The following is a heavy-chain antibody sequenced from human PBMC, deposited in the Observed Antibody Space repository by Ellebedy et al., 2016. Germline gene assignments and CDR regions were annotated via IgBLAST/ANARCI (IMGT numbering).Heavy chain of an antibody. CDR2: IFASGTT. Sequence: SETLSLXXTVSGGSIPSHYWCWIREPAGKRLEWIGRIFASGTTNYNPSLQTRMSMSVDTSKNQFYLKLNSVTAADTAVYYCATSGGFYSLHYWGQGTLVTVSS. CDR1: GGSIPSHY. CDR3: ATSGGFYSLHY. V-gene: IGHV4-4*07. D-gene: IGHD3-22*01. J-gene: IGHJ4*02.